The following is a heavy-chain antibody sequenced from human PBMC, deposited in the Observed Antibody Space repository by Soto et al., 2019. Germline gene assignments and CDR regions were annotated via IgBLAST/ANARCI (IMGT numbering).Heavy chain of an antibody. CDR1: GFTFSDSA. J-gene: IGHJ6*02. Sequence: EVQLVESGGGLVQPGGSLKLSCAASGFTFSDSAMHWVRQASGKGLEWVGRIRSKALSYATAYAASVQGRFTISRDDSENTAYLQMNSLKTEDTAVYYCLRASWNYYYYGMDISGQGTTVTVSS. D-gene: IGHD1-1*01. CDR3: LRASWNYYYYGMDI. CDR2: IRSKALSYAT. V-gene: IGHV3-73*02.